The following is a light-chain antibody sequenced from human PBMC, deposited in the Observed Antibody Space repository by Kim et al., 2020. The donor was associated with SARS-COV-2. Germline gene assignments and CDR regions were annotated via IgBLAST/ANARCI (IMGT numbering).Light chain of an antibody. J-gene: IGKJ1*01. CDR2: GTS. CDR1: QGISDF. CDR3: LKYSSAPWT. Sequence: ASVGDRVTITCRASQGISDFLAWYQQKPGKVPKLLIYGTSTLQSGVPSRFSGSGSGTDFTLTISSLQPEDVATYYCLKYSSAPWTFGPGTKVDIK. V-gene: IGKV1-27*01.